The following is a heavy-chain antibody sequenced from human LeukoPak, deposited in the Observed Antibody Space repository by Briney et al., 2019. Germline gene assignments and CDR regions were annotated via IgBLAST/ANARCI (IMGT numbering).Heavy chain of an antibody. CDR2: ISVYNSNT. CDR3: ARMGCSSASCYTLDY. CDR1: GYTFSNNG. D-gene: IGHD2-2*02. J-gene: IGHJ4*02. Sequence: ASVKVSCKASGYTFSNNGMIWVRQAPGQGLEWMGWISVYNSNTNSAQNLQGRVTMTTDTSTSTAYMELRSLRSDDTAVYYCARMGCSSASCYTLDYWGQGTLVTVSS. V-gene: IGHV1-18*01.